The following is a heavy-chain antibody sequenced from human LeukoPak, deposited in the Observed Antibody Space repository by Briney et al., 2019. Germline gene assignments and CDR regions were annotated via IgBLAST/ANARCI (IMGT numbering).Heavy chain of an antibody. CDR3: ARVPRTVVGTKDAKYFQH. CDR1: GFAVSSNY. J-gene: IGHJ1*01. V-gene: IGHV3-66*01. Sequence: GGSLRLSCAASGFAVSSNYMSWVRQAPGKGLEWVAVIYSGGSTNYADSVKGRFTISRDNAKNTLYLQMNSLRAEDTAVYYCARVPRTVVGTKDAKYFQHWGQGTLVTVSS. D-gene: IGHD6-19*01. CDR2: IYSGGST.